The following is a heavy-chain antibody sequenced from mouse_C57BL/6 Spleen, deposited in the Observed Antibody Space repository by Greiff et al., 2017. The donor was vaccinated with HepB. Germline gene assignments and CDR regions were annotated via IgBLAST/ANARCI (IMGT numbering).Heavy chain of an antibody. CDR2: IDPSDSYT. D-gene: IGHD1-1*01. V-gene: IGHV1-69*01. J-gene: IGHJ2*01. Sequence: VKLQQPGAELVMPGASVKLSCKASGYTFPSYWMHWVKQRPGQGLEWIGEIDPSDSYTNYNQKFKGKSTWTVDKSSSTAYMQLSSLTSEDSAVYYCARYSTTVVFDYWGQGTTLTVSS. CDR3: ARYSTTVVFDY. CDR1: GYTFPSYW.